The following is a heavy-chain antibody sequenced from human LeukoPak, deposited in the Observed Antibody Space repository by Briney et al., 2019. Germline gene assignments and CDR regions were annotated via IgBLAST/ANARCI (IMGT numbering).Heavy chain of an antibody. V-gene: IGHV2-5*01. CDR2: IYWNDDK. CDR1: GFSLSTSGMY. CDR3: AHRNSDYRAFDI. Sequence: ESGPTLVNPTQTLTLTCTFSGFSLSTSGMYVGWIRQPPGKALEWLAIIYWNDDKRYSPSLKSRLTITKDTSKNQVVLTMTNMDPVDTATYYCAHRNSDYRAFDIWGQGTMVTVSS. J-gene: IGHJ3*02. D-gene: IGHD4-11*01.